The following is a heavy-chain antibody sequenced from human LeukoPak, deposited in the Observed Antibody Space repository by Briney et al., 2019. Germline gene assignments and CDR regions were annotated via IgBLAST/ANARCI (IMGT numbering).Heavy chain of an antibody. CDR2: ISGSGGRT. J-gene: IGHJ6*02. V-gene: IGHV3-23*01. CDR3: AKGQQQRGYGMYV. Sequence: GGSLRLSCAASGFTFSSYAMSWVRQAPGKGLEWVSAISGSGGRTYYADSVKGRFTISRDNSKNSLYLQMNSLRGEDTAVYYCAKGQQQRGYGMYVWGQGSTVTVSS. D-gene: IGHD6-13*01. CDR1: GFTFSSYA.